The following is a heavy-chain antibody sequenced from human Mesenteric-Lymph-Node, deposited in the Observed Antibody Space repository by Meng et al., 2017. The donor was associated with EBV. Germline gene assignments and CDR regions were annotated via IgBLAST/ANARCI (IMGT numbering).Heavy chain of an antibody. Sequence: QGRMVQSGTEVNRPGASVKVSCKASGYTFTSYDINWVRQAAGQGLEWMGWMNPNSGNTGYAQKFQGRVTMTRNTSISTAYMELSSLRSEDTAVYYCARVGPLNSNWFDPWGQGTLVTVSS. J-gene: IGHJ5*02. V-gene: IGHV1-8*01. CDR1: GYTFTSYD. CDR3: ARVGPLNSNWFDP. CDR2: MNPNSGNT. D-gene: IGHD1-1*01.